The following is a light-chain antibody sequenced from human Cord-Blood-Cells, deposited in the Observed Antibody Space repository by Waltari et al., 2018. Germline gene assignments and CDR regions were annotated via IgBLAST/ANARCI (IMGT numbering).Light chain of an antibody. CDR3: CSYAGSYTLV. CDR2: DVS. CDR1: SSDVGGYNY. V-gene: IGLV2-11*01. J-gene: IGLJ2*01. Sequence: QSALTQPRSVSGSPGQSVPISCTGPSSDVGGYNYVSWYQQPPGKAPKLMIYDVSKRPSGVPDRFSGSKSGNTASLTISGLQAEDEADYYCCSYAGSYTLVFGGGTKLTVL.